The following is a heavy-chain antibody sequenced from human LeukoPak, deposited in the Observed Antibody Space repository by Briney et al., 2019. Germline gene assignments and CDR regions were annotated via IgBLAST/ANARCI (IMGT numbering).Heavy chain of an antibody. J-gene: IGHJ6*02. V-gene: IGHV3-7*01. D-gene: IGHD3-16*01. CDR3: ATYTHWVAGDV. CDR2: MNQDGREK. Sequence: PGGSLRLSCAASGFTFSDSWMSWVRQAPGKGLEWVANMNQDGREKDYVDSVKGRFTISRDNARNSLYLQMGSLRAEDTAVYYCATYTHWVAGDVWGQGTTVTVSS. CDR1: GFTFSDSW.